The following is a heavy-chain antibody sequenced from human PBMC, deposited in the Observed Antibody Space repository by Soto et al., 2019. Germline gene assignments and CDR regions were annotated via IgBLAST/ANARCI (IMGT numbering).Heavy chain of an antibody. D-gene: IGHD1-1*01. CDR3: ARAKVGTTFFDK. V-gene: IGHV4-38-2*02. Sequence: XATLSLTCSVCGFAISRGYYWGWFRQPPGKGLEWIGSIYPSVSSYHNPSLATRLRLSIDTSKNQFTLNLTSVTAADTALYFCARAKVGTTFFDKCGQRIQVTVSS. CDR1: GFAISRGYY. J-gene: IGHJ4*02. CDR2: IYPSVSS.